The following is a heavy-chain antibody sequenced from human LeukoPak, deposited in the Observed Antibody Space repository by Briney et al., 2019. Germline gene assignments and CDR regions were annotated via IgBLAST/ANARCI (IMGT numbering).Heavy chain of an antibody. J-gene: IGHJ6*02. D-gene: IGHD3-22*01. CDR2: INTNTGNP. Sequence: ASVKVSCKASGYTFTSYGISWVRQAPGQGLEWMGWINTNTGNPTYAQGFTGRFVFSLDTSVSTAYLQISSLKAEDTAVYYCARGLSMIVVVINPYYYYGMDVWGQGTTVTVSS. CDR3: ARGLSMIVVVINPYYYYGMDV. V-gene: IGHV7-4-1*02. CDR1: GYTFTSYG.